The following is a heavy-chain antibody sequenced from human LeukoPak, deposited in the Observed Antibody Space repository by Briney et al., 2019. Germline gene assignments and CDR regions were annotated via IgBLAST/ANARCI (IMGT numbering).Heavy chain of an antibody. Sequence: GESLKISCKGSGYSFTNYWIAWVRQMPGKGLEWMGIIYPGDSNTRYSPSFQGQVTISADKSISTAYLQWSSLKALDTAMYYCVRPYSSYRTHFDYWGQGTLATVSS. J-gene: IGHJ4*02. CDR3: VRPYSSYRTHFDY. CDR1: GYSFTNYW. D-gene: IGHD6-19*01. V-gene: IGHV5-51*01. CDR2: IYPGDSNT.